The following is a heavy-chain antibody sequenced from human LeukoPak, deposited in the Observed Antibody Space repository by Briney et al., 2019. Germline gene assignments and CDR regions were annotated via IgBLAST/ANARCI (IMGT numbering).Heavy chain of an antibody. CDR1: GGSFSSYS. CDR3: ATPNDAFNI. V-gene: IGHV4-59*01. Sequence: SETLSLTCTVSGGSFSSYSWSWIRQPPGKGLEWIGYIYYSGSTNYNPSLRSRVTISVDTSKNQFSLKLSSVTAADTAVYYCATPNDAFNIWGQGTMVTVSS. J-gene: IGHJ3*02. CDR2: IYYSGST.